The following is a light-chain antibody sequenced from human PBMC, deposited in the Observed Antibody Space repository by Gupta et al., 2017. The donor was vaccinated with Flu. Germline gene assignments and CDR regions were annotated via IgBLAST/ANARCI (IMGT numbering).Light chain of an antibody. CDR1: QSISSK. V-gene: IGKV3-15*01. J-gene: IGKJ1*01. CDR2: GAS. Sequence: EIVMTQSPAILSVSPGERATLSCRASQSISSKLAWYQQKPGQSPRLLIYGASTRATGIPARFSGSGSGTEFTLTISSLQSEDFAVYYCQQYNNWPPGTFGQGTKVETK. CDR3: QQYNNWPPGT.